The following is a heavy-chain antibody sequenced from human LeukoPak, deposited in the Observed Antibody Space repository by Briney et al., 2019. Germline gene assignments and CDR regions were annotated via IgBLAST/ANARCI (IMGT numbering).Heavy chain of an antibody. Sequence: ASVKVSCKTSGDTFSSYAISWVRQAPGQGLEWMGGMIPIFGTPNYAQKLQGRVTITADESTRTVYMGLSSLRSEDTAVYYCASPAGGVRPLGGFYHYYYYMDVWGKGTTVTVSS. D-gene: IGHD3-16*01. CDR3: ASPAGGVRPLGGFYHYYYYMDV. CDR2: MIPIFGTP. J-gene: IGHJ6*03. V-gene: IGHV1-69*13. CDR1: GDTFSSYA.